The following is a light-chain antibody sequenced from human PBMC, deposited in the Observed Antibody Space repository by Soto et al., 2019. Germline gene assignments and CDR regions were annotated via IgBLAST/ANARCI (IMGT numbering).Light chain of an antibody. CDR3: QQRSNWPPT. V-gene: IGKV3-11*01. J-gene: IGKJ2*01. Sequence: EIVLTQSPATLSLSPGERAALSCRASQSVSSYLAWYQHKPGHAPRLLVYDASNRATGIPVRFSGSGSGTDFTLTISSLEPEDFAVYYCQQRSNWPPTFGQGTKLEIK. CDR2: DAS. CDR1: QSVSSY.